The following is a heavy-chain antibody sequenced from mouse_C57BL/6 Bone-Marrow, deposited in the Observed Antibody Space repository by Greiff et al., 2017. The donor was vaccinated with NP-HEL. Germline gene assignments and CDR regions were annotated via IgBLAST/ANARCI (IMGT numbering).Heavy chain of an antibody. D-gene: IGHD1-1*01. J-gene: IGHJ1*03. Sequence: VQLQQPGAELVKPGASVKLSCKASGYTFTSYWMHWVKQRPGQGLEWIGMIHPNSCSTNYNEKFKSKATLTVDKSSSTAYMQLSSLTSEDSAVYYCARFHYYGSSYWYFDVWGTGTTVTVSS. CDR2: IHPNSCST. V-gene: IGHV1-64*01. CDR1: GYTFTSYW. CDR3: ARFHYYGSSYWYFDV.